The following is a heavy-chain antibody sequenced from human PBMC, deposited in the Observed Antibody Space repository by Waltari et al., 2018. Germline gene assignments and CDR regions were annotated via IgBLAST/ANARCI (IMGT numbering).Heavy chain of an antibody. J-gene: IGHJ4*02. CDR2: IYRRDYDI. CDR1: GYNFNNYW. D-gene: IGHD2-15*01. V-gene: IGHV5-51*01. CDR3: ARFPKEQCSAGSCGGFGD. Sequence: EVQMVQSGAEVKKPGESLTISCKASGYNFNNYWIAWVRQRPGRGLEWMGIIYRRDYDIRYGPSFKGQVTLSAEKSTTTAFLQWSSLKASDTALYYCARFPKEQCSAGSCGGFGDWGQGTLVTISS.